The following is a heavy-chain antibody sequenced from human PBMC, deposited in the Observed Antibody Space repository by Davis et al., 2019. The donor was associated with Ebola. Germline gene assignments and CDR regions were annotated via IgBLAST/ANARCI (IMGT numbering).Heavy chain of an antibody. D-gene: IGHD2-15*01. CDR3: ARSDTYCNSGRCYSYPFDS. Sequence: SETLSLTCTVSGGSISSSSYYWGWIRQPPGKGLEWIGSIYSSGSTNYNHSLKSRVTISVDTSKNQFSLKLSSVTAAETAVYYCARSDTYCNSGRCYSYPFDSWGQGTPVTVSS. CDR2: IYSSGST. CDR1: GGSISSSSYY. V-gene: IGHV4-39*07. J-gene: IGHJ5*01.